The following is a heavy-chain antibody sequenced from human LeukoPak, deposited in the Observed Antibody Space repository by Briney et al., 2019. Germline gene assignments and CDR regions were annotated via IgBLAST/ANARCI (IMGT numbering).Heavy chain of an antibody. Sequence: GSLRLSCAASGFTFDDYTMHWVRQAPGKGLEWVSLISWDGGSTYYADSVKGRLTISRDNSKNSLYLQMNSLRTEDTALYYCAKDGGSGWFINWFDPWGQGTLVTVSS. D-gene: IGHD6-19*01. J-gene: IGHJ5*02. V-gene: IGHV3-43*01. CDR2: ISWDGGST. CDR1: GFTFDDYT. CDR3: AKDGGSGWFINWFDP.